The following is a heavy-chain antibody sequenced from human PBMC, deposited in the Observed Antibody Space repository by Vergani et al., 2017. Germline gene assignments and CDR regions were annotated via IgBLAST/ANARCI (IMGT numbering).Heavy chain of an antibody. J-gene: IGHJ4*02. V-gene: IGHV3-23*01. Sequence: EVQLLQSEGAVVQPGGTLRLSCVASGFTISSHAISWVRQGHGQGLGLVSSIKNTGDSTHYADSVKGRFTISRDNSKNTLYLQMNSLRVENTAVYYCGRGSDNYNWGQGTLVTVSS. CDR1: GFTISSHA. CDR3: GRGSDNYN. CDR2: IKNTGDST. D-gene: IGHD5-24*01.